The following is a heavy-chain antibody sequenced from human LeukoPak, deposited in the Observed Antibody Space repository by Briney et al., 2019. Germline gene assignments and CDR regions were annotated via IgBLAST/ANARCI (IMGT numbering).Heavy chain of an antibody. D-gene: IGHD3-22*01. J-gene: IGHJ4*02. Sequence: ASVKVSCKASGYTFTSYGISWVRQAPGQGLEWMGWISAYKGNTNYAQKLQGRVTMATDTSTSTAYTELRSLRSDDTAVYYCARSHYYDSSGYHLIGFEYWGQGTLVTVSS. CDR2: ISAYKGNT. CDR3: ARSHYYDSSGYHLIGFEY. CDR1: GYTFTSYG. V-gene: IGHV1-18*01.